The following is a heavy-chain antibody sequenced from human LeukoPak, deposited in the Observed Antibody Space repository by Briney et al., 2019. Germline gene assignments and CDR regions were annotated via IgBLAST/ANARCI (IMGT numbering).Heavy chain of an antibody. CDR3: AKASGSTGYYYFDS. V-gene: IGHV3-23*01. CDR1: GFTFSNYA. J-gene: IGHJ4*02. Sequence: PAGSLRLSCAASGFTFSNYAMSWVRQTPGKGLEWVSAISGSGNSAYYADSVKGRFTISRDTSKNTLFLQIDNLRAEDTAVYYCAKASGSTGYYYFDSWGQGTLVTVSS. CDR2: ISGSGNSA. D-gene: IGHD3-22*01.